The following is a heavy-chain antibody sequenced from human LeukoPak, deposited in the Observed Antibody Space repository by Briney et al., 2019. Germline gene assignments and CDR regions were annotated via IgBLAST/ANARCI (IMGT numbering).Heavy chain of an antibody. CDR3: ARASYYDSSGYHDAFDI. CDR1: GYTFTSYD. J-gene: IGHJ3*02. CDR2: MNPNSGNT. Sequence: ASVKVSCKASGYTFTSYDINWVRQATGQGLEWMGWMNPNSGNTGHAQKFQGRVTMTRNTSISTEYMELRSLRSEDTAVYYCARASYYDSSGYHDAFDIWGQGTMVTVSS. D-gene: IGHD3-22*01. V-gene: IGHV1-8*01.